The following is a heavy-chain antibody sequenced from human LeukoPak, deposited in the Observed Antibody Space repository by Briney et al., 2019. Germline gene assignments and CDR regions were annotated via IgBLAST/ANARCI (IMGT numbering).Heavy chain of an antibody. CDR2: MNPSSGYT. J-gene: IGHJ6*03. Sequence: WASVKVSCRASGYTFTSYDINWVRQATGQGLEWVGWMNPSSGYTGYAQKFQGRVTVTRDTSISTAYMELRSLRSEDSAVYYCARALPKTAAAPYYMDVWGKGTTVTVSS. CDR3: ARALPKTAAAPYYMDV. V-gene: IGHV1-8*01. D-gene: IGHD2-21*02. CDR1: GYTFTSYD.